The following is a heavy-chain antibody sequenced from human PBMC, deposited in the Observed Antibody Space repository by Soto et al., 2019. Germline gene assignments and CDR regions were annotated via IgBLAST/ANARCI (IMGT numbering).Heavy chain of an antibody. CDR2: IKSKTDGETT. Sequence: GGSLRLSCAASGFTFSNAWMSWVRQAPGKGLEWVGRIKSKTDGETTDYAAPVKGRFTISRDDSKNTLYLQMNSLKTEDTAVYYCTTDLAEAGYYYYGMDVWGQGTTVTVSS. J-gene: IGHJ6*02. V-gene: IGHV3-15*01. CDR1: GFTFSNAW. D-gene: IGHD6-13*01. CDR3: TTDLAEAGYYYYGMDV.